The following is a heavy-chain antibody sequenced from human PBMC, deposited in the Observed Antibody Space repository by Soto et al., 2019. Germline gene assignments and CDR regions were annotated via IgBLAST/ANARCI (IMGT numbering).Heavy chain of an antibody. D-gene: IGHD2-2*01. CDR1: GFTFSSYG. V-gene: IGHV3-33*01. Sequence: QVQLVESGGGVVQPGRSLRLYCAASGFTFSSYGMHWVRQAPGKGLEWVAVIWYDGSNKYYADSVKGRFTISRDNSKNTLYLQMNSLRAEDTAVYYCARDVEGIVVVPVYYYYGMDVWGQGTTVTVSS. CDR2: IWYDGSNK. J-gene: IGHJ6*02. CDR3: ARDVEGIVVVPVYYYYGMDV.